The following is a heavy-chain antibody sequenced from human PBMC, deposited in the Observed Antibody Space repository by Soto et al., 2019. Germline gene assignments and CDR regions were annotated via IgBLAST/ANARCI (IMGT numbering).Heavy chain of an antibody. J-gene: IGHJ4*02. CDR3: ARAPAVAGTVNFDY. D-gene: IGHD6-19*01. CDR1: GGSISSGGYS. V-gene: IGHV4-30-2*01. Sequence: PSETLSLTCTVSGGSISSGGYSWSWIRQPPGKGLEWIGYIYHSGSTYYNPSLKSRVTISVDRSKNQFSLKLSSVTAADTAVYYCARAPAVAGTVNFDYWGQGTLVTVSS. CDR2: IYHSGST.